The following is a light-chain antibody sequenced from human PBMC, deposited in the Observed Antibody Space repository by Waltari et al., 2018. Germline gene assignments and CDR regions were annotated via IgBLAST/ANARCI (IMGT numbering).Light chain of an antibody. CDR3: ATWDDSLHGVV. CDR1: RSNIGSNT. Sequence: SVLTQPPSVSGAPGQRVTISCSGSRSNIGSNTVNWYQHLPGTAPRLLIFANNGRPSGVPDRGSASKSGTSASLAISGLQSGDGADYYCATWDDSLHGVVFGGGTKVTV. CDR2: ANN. J-gene: IGLJ3*02. V-gene: IGLV1-44*01.